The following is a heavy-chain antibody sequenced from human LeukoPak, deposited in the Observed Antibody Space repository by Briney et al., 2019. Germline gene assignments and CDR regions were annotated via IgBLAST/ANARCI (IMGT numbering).Heavy chain of an antibody. D-gene: IGHD2-21*02. V-gene: IGHV3-7*01. CDR3: ASSVVTEYYFDY. J-gene: IGHJ4*02. CDR1: GFTFSSYW. CDR2: IKQDGSEK. Sequence: GGSLRLSCAASGFTFSSYWMSWVRQAPGKGLEWVADIKQDGSEKYYVDSVKGRFTISRDNAKNSLYLQMNSLRAEDTAVYYCASSVVTEYYFDYWGQGTLVTVSS.